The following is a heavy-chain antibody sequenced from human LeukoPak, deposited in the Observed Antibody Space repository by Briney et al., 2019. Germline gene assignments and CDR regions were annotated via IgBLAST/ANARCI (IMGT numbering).Heavy chain of an antibody. D-gene: IGHD3-10*01. Sequence: SETLSLTCTVSGGSIRSYYWSWIRQPPGKGLEWIGYIYSSGSTSYNPSLKSRVTMSVDMSKNQLSLKLSSVTAADTAVYYCARGSVGYFYGGSPFYYGMDVWGQGTTVTVSS. J-gene: IGHJ6*02. CDR3: ARGSVGYFYGGSPFYYGMDV. CDR1: GGSIRSYY. V-gene: IGHV4-59*12. CDR2: IYSSGST.